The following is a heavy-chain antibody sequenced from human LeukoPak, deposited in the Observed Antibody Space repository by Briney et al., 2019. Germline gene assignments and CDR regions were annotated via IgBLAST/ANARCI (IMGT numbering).Heavy chain of an antibody. J-gene: IGHJ3*02. CDR1: GYSISSDYY. Sequence: KPSETLSLTCTVSGYSISSDYYWGWIRPPPGKGLEWVGSIYHTGTTYYKPSLKSRVNISVDTPKNQFSLKLSSVTATDTAVYYCAAGDGIRYLGFDAFDIWGQGTMVTVSS. CDR2: IYHTGTT. V-gene: IGHV4-38-2*02. D-gene: IGHD3-9*01. CDR3: AAGDGIRYLGFDAFDI.